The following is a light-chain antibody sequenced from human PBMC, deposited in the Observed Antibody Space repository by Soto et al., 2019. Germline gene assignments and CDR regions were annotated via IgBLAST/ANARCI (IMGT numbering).Light chain of an antibody. J-gene: IGLJ3*02. CDR1: SSDVGGYNY. Sequence: SALTQPPSVSGSPGQSVTISCTGTSSDVGGYNYVSWYQQHPGKAPKLMIYEVSKRPSGVPDRFSGSKSGNTASLTVSGLQAEDEADYYCSSYAGSNLWVFGGGTKVTVL. CDR2: EVS. CDR3: SSYAGSNLWV. V-gene: IGLV2-8*01.